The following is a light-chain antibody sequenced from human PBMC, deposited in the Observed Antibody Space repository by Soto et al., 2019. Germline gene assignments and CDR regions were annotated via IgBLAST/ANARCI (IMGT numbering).Light chain of an antibody. CDR2: EVT. Sequence: QSALTQPASVSGSPGQSITISCTGTSSDVGGYNYVSWYQQHPGKAPKLMIYEVTYRPSGVSNRFSASKSGNTASLTISGLQAEDEADYYCSSYTRSSTYVFGTGTKVTVL. CDR1: SSDVGGYNY. J-gene: IGLJ1*01. V-gene: IGLV2-14*01. CDR3: SSYTRSSTYV.